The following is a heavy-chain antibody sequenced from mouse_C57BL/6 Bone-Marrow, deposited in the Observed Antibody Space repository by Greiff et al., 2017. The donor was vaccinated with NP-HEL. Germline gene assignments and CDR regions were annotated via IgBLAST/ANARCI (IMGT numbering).Heavy chain of an antibody. CDR3: TTSTVVASGAY. CDR2: IDPENGDT. J-gene: IGHJ3*01. Sequence: EVQLQQSGAELVRPGASVKLSCTASGSNIKDDYMHWVKQRPEQGLEWIGWIDPENGDTEYASKFQGKATITADTSSNTAYLQLSSLTSEDTAVYYCTTSTVVASGAYWGQGTLVTVSA. V-gene: IGHV14-4*01. CDR1: GSNIKDDY. D-gene: IGHD1-1*01.